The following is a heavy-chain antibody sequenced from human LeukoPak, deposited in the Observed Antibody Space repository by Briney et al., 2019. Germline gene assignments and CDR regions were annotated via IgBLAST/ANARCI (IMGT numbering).Heavy chain of an antibody. CDR1: GFTFSTYG. CDR3: AKDFARGRVLHY. CDR2: IWYDGSNK. D-gene: IGHD3-10*01. V-gene: IGHV3-33*06. J-gene: IGHJ4*02. Sequence: GGSLRLSCAASGFTFSTYGMHRVRQAPGKGLEWVAVIWYDGSNKYYADSVKGRFTISRDNSKNTLYLQMNSLRAEDTAMYYCAKDFARGRVLHYWGQGTLVTVSS.